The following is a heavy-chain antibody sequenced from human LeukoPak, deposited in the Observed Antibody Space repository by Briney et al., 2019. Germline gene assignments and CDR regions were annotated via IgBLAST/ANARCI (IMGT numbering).Heavy chain of an antibody. D-gene: IGHD2-15*01. CDR3: AKEPGVVVVVAAIVH. CDR2: ISGSGGST. J-gene: IGHJ4*02. CDR1: GFTFSSYA. Sequence: GGSLRLSCAASGFTFSSYAMSWVRQAPGKGLEWASAISGSGGSTYYADSVKGRFTISRDNSKNTLYLQMNSLRAEDTAVYYCAKEPGVVVVVAAIVHWGQGTLVTVSS. V-gene: IGHV3-23*01.